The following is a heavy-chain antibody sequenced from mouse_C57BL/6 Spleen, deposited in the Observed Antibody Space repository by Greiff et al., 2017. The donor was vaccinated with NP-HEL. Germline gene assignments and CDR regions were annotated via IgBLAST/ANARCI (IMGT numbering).Heavy chain of an antibody. CDR2: IYPRSGNT. CDR1: GYTFTSYG. D-gene: IGHD1-1*01. J-gene: IGHJ1*03. CDR3: ARIAITTVVDWYFDV. V-gene: IGHV1-81*01. Sequence: QVQLQQSGAELARPGASVKLSCKASGYTFTSYGISWVKQRTGQGLEWIGEIYPRSGNTYYNEKFKGKATLTADKSSSTAYMELRSLTSEDSAVYYCARIAITTVVDWYFDVWGTGTTVTVSS.